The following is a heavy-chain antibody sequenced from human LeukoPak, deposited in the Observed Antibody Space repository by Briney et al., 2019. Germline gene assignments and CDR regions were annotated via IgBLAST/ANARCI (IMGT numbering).Heavy chain of an antibody. CDR3: AKDLPIVVVPAAPVRDDY. CDR1: GFTFSSYA. Sequence: GRSLRLSCAASGFTFSSYAMHWVRQAPGKGLEWVAVISYDGSNKYYADSVKGRFTISRDNSKNTLYLQMNSLRAEDTAVYYCAKDLPIVVVPAAPVRDDYWGQGTLVTVSS. CDR2: ISYDGSNK. J-gene: IGHJ4*02. V-gene: IGHV3-30-3*01. D-gene: IGHD2-2*01.